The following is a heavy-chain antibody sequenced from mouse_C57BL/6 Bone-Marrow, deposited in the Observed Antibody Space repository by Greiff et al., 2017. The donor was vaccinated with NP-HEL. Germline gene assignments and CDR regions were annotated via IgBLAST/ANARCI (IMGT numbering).Heavy chain of an antibody. CDR2: ISSGGSYT. CDR3: ARHTRHGYYGSSYFDD. D-gene: IGHD1-1*01. Sequence: EVQGVESGGDLVKPGASLKLSCAASGFTFSSYGMSWVRQTPDKRLEWVATISSGGSYTYYPDSVKGRFTISRDNSNNTLYLQMSSLTSEDTAVYYCARHTRHGYYGSSYFDDWGQGTTVTVSS. V-gene: IGHV5-6*01. J-gene: IGHJ2*01. CDR1: GFTFSSYG.